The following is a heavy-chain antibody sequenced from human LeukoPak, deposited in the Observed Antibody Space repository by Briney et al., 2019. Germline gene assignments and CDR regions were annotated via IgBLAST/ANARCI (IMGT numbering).Heavy chain of an antibody. CDR3: ATSLEWSPVGGDV. J-gene: IGHJ6*04. CDR2: IIPIFGTA. D-gene: IGHD3-3*01. Sequence: SVKVSCKVSGGTFSSYAISWVRQAPGQGLEWMGGIIPIFGTANYAQKFKGRVTITTDESTSTAYMELSSLRSEDTAVYYCATSLEWSPVGGDVWGKGTTVTVSS. CDR1: GGTFSSYA. V-gene: IGHV1-69*05.